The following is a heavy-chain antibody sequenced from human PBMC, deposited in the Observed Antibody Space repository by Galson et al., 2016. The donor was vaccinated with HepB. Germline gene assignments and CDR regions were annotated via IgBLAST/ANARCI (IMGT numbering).Heavy chain of an antibody. CDR1: AFNLSSYG. D-gene: IGHD4-23*01. CDR2: IWYDGINT. V-gene: IGHV3-33*01. J-gene: IGHJ6*02. Sequence: SLRLSCAASAFNLSSYGMHWVRHVPGKGLEWVAIIWYDGINTNYAESVKGRFSISRDNSKNTLYLQMNSLRGEDTAVYYCSRVRRRWNGLDVWGQGTTVTVSS. CDR3: SRVRRRWNGLDV.